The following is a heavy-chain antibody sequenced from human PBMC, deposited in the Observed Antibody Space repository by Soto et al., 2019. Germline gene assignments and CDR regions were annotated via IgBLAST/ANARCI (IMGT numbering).Heavy chain of an antibody. CDR3: ARDVGDYFPDYYYYMDV. V-gene: IGHV3-21*01. CDR1: GFTFSSYS. Sequence: EVQLVESGGGLVKPGGSLRLSCAASGFTFSSYSMNWVRQAPGKGLEWVSSISSSSSYIYYADSVKGRFTISRDNARNSLYLQMNSLRAEDTAVYYCARDVGDYFPDYYYYMDVWGKGTTVTVSS. D-gene: IGHD4-17*01. CDR2: ISSSSSYI. J-gene: IGHJ6*03.